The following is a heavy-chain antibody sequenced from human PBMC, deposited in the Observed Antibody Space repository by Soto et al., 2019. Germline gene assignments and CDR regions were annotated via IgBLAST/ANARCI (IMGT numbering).Heavy chain of an antibody. CDR3: VRTPPTTVTTQTFFDY. J-gene: IGHJ4*02. CDR1: GGSISSSSYY. CDR2: IYYSGST. D-gene: IGHD4-4*01. V-gene: IGHV4-39*01. Sequence: PSETLSLTCTVSGGSISSSSYYWGWIRQPPGKGLEWIGSIYYSGSTYYNPSLKSRVTISVDTSKNQFSLKLSSVTAADTAVYYCVRTPPTTVTTQTFFDYWGQGTLVTVSS.